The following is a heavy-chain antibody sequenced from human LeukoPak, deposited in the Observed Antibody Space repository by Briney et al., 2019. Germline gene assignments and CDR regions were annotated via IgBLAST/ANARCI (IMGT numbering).Heavy chain of an antibody. CDR1: GGSISSYY. Sequence: SSETLSLTCTVSGGSISSYYWSWIRQPPGKGLEWIGYIYYSGSTNYNPSLKSRVTISVDTSKNQFSLKLSSVTAADTAVYYCARDLYDTGLTDDAFDIWGQGTMVTVSS. CDR2: IYYSGST. CDR3: ARDLYDTGLTDDAFDI. V-gene: IGHV4-59*01. J-gene: IGHJ3*02. D-gene: IGHD3-22*01.